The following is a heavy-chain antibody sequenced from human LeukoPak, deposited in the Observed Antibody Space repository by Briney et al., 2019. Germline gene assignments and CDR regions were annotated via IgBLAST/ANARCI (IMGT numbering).Heavy chain of an antibody. CDR3: ARDNRDSSSWYTPARFVSWFDP. J-gene: IGHJ5*02. CDR1: GFTFSDYY. D-gene: IGHD6-13*01. V-gene: IGHV3-11*04. CDR2: ISFSGSPT. Sequence: GGSLRLSCAASGFTFSDYYMSWIRQAPGKGLEWVSYISFSGSPTQYADSVKGRFTISRDNAKNSLYLQMNSLRAEDTAVYYCARDNRDSSSWYTPARFVSWFDPWGQGTLVTVSS.